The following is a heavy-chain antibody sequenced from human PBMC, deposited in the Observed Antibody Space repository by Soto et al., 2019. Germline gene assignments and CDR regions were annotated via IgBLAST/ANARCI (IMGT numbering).Heavy chain of an antibody. CDR1: GGSISSGDYY. CDR3: AREVVVPADIPFT. V-gene: IGHV4-30-4*01. CDR2: IYYSGST. Sequence: SETLSLTCTVSGGSISSGDYYWSWIRQPPGKGLEWIGYIYYSGSTYYNPSLKSRVTISVDTSKNQFSLKLSSVTAADTAVYYCAREVVVPADIPFTWGQGTLVTVSS. J-gene: IGHJ4*02. D-gene: IGHD2-2*01.